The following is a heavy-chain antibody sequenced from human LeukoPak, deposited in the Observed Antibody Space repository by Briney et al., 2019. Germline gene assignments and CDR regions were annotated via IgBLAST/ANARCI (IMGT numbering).Heavy chain of an antibody. CDR2: IIGSGGAT. Sequence: GGSLRLSCAASGFTFSSYAMSWVRQAPGKGLEWVSAIIGSGGATFYADSVKGRFTISRDNSKNTLYLQMNSLRAEDTAVYYCAKDGTNYDSSGYYYWGQGTLVTVSS. CDR1: GFTFSSYA. CDR3: AKDGTNYDSSGYYY. D-gene: IGHD3-22*01. V-gene: IGHV3-23*01. J-gene: IGHJ4*02.